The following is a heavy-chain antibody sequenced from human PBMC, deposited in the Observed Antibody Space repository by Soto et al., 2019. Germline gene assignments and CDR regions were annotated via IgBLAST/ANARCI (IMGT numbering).Heavy chain of an antibody. Sequence: QVQLQESGPGLVKPSETLSLTCAVSGDSIRTNWWSWVRQPPGMGLEWIGEVYQNGNTNYNPSLKSRVTISVDKSKNQFSPDLNSATAALTAVYYCARNQPSDYNFDYWGQGTLDTVTS. CDR3: ARNQPSDYNFDY. CDR2: VYQNGNT. J-gene: IGHJ4*02. V-gene: IGHV4-4*02. D-gene: IGHD4-17*01. CDR1: GDSIRTNW.